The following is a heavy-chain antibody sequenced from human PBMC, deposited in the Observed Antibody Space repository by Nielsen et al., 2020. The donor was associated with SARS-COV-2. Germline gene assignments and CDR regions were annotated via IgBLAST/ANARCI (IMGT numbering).Heavy chain of an antibody. Sequence: WIRQPPGKGLEWVAYISYEGSKQYYADSVKGRFTISRDFSKSTLYLQMNSLRAEDTAVYYCARVGSSSGYYFYYYYYMDVWGKGTTVTVSS. CDR3: ARVGSSSGYYFYYYYYMDV. CDR2: ISYEGSKQ. D-gene: IGHD3-22*01. J-gene: IGHJ6*03. V-gene: IGHV3-33*05.